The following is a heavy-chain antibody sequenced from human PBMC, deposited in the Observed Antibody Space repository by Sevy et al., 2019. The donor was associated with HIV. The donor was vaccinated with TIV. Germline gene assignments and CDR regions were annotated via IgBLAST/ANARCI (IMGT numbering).Heavy chain of an antibody. J-gene: IGHJ5*02. CDR2: ISSNGGST. Sequence: GGSLRLSCSASGFTFSSYAMHWVRQAPGKGLEYVSSISSNGGSTYYADSVKGRFTISRDNSKNTLYLQMSSLRAEDTAVYYYGEGQYRSSWSSLNWFDPWGQGTLVTVSS. CDR3: GEGQYRSSWSSLNWFDP. CDR1: GFTFSSYA. V-gene: IGHV3-64D*06. D-gene: IGHD6-13*01.